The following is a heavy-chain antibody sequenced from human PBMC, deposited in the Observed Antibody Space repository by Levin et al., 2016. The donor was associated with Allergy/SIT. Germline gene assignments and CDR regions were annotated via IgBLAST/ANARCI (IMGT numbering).Heavy chain of an antibody. J-gene: IGHJ6*03. CDR3: ARLGAVVPAAFSHHYFYVDV. CDR2: IYYSGST. Sequence: SETLSLTCTVSGGSISSSSYYWGWIRQPPGKWLEWIGSIYYSGSTYYNPSLKSRVTISVDTSKHQFSLRLSSATAADTAVYYCARLGAVVPAAFSHHYFYVDVWGKGTTVTVSS. V-gene: IGHV4-39*01. D-gene: IGHD2-2*01. CDR1: GGSISSSSYY.